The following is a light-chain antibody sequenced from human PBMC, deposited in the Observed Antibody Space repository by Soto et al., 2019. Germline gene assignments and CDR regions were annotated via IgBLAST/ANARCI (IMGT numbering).Light chain of an antibody. V-gene: IGKV3-15*01. Sequence: EIVMTQSPVTLSVSPGERATLSCRASQSVSSNLAWYPQKPGQAPRLLIFGASTRATGIPARFSGSGSGTEVTLTISSLQSEDFAFYYCQQYNNWPPWTFGQGTKVEIK. CDR3: QQYNNWPPWT. CDR1: QSVSSN. J-gene: IGKJ1*01. CDR2: GAS.